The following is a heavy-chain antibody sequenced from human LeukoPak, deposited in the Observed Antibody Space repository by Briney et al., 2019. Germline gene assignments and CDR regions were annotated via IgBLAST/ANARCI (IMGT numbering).Heavy chain of an antibody. CDR2: INPNSGHT. CDR3: ARVYSIRSFDY. Sequence: ASVKVSCQASGYTFTGYYMHWVRQAPGQGLEWMGWINPNSGHTNYAQKFQGRVTMTRDTSITTAYMELSRLTSDDTAVYYCARVYSIRSFDYWGQGTLVTVSS. V-gene: IGHV1-2*02. D-gene: IGHD2-15*01. J-gene: IGHJ4*02. CDR1: GYTFTGYY.